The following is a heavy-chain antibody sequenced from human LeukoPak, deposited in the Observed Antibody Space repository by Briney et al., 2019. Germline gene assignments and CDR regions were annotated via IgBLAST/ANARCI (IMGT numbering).Heavy chain of an antibody. CDR1: GGSISSNGYY. CDR2: IYYSGST. J-gene: IGHJ2*01. CDR3: ARVGDDPPALRDGLRPIGYFDL. V-gene: IGHV4-39*07. Sequence: SSETLSLTCTVSGGSISSNGYYWGWIRQPPGKGLEWIGSIYYSGSTYYNPSLKSRVTISVDTSKNQFSLKLSSVTAADTAVYYCARVGDDPPALRDGLRPIGYFDLWGRGTLVTVSS. D-gene: IGHD4-17*01.